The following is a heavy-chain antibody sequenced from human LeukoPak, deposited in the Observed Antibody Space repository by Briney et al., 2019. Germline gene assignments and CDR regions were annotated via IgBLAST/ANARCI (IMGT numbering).Heavy chain of an antibody. CDR3: ARESSGWYSR. J-gene: IGHJ4*02. V-gene: IGHV4-38-2*02. CDR2: IYHSGST. Sequence: PSETLSLTCAVSGYSISSGYYWGWIRPPPGKGLEWIGSIYHSGSTYYNPSLKSRVTISVDTSKNQFSLKLSSVTAADTAVYYCARESSGWYSRWGQGSLVTVSS. D-gene: IGHD6-19*01. CDR1: GYSISSGYY.